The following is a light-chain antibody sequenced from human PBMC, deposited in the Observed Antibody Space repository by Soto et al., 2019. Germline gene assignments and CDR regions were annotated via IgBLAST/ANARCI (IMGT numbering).Light chain of an antibody. J-gene: IGKJ1*01. CDR1: QHIARY. Sequence: DFQMTQSPSSLSASVGDRVTITCRASQHIARYLNWYQQKPGKALKFLIYAAYTLQSGVPSRFSGSGSRTEFTLTIDSLQPDDFATYFCQQSFISPWTFGQGAKVEVK. V-gene: IGKV1-39*01. CDR3: QQSFISPWT. CDR2: AAY.